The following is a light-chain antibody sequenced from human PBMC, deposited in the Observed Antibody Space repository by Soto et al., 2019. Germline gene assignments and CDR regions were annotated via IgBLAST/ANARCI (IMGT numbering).Light chain of an antibody. CDR2: GAS. V-gene: IGKV1-5*01. CDR3: QQYDSVFT. CDR1: QSISRW. Sequence: DIQMTQSPSTLSASVGDSVTITCRASQSISRWLAWYQQKPGKAPKLLIYGASNLETGVPSRFSGSGSGTDFTFTISSLQAEDIATYFCQQYDSVFTFGQGTRLEIK. J-gene: IGKJ5*01.